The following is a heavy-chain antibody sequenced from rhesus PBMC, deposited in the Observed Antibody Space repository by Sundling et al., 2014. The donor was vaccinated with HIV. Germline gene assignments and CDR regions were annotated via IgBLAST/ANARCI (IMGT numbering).Heavy chain of an antibody. CDR3: ARDVGVTVIFGLDS. Sequence: QVQLQESGPGLVKPSEALSLSCAVSGGSISRSYWWTWIRQPPGKGLEWIGSVGASNGRTNYNPSFKSRVTISKDTSKNQFSLKMNSVTDADTAVYYCARDVGVTVIFGLDSWGQGAVVIVSS. CDR2: VGASNGRT. V-gene: IGHV4-65*02. D-gene: IGHD2-33*01. J-gene: IGHJ6*01. CDR1: GGSISRSYW.